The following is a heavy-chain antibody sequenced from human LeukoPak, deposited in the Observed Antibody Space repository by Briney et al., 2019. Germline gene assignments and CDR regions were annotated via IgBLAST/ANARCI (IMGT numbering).Heavy chain of an antibody. D-gene: IGHD5-18*01. V-gene: IGHV4-4*02. CDR2: IHHSGNT. Sequence: SGALSLTCAVSGVSISSDNWWTWVRQPPGKGLEWIGEIHHSGNTKYSPSLETRVTISTDRSKNHLSLNLNSVTAADTAVYYCATRDQSRTDMVPPDYWGQGTLVTVSS. CDR3: ATRDQSRTDMVPPDY. J-gene: IGHJ4*02. CDR1: GVSISSDNW.